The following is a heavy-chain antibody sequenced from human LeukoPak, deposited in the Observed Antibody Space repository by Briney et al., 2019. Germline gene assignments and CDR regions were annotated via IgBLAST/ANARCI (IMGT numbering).Heavy chain of an antibody. CDR3: AKDRERSSPYGMDV. D-gene: IGHD2-2*01. CDR1: EFPFSSYA. Sequence: GGSLRLSCAASEFPFSSYAMSWVRQAPGKGLVWVSKISTGGGSTYYADSVKGRFTISRDNSKNTLYLQVHSLSAEDTAVYYCAKDRERSSPYGMDVWGQGTAVTVSS. V-gene: IGHV3-23*01. CDR2: ISTGGGST. J-gene: IGHJ6*02.